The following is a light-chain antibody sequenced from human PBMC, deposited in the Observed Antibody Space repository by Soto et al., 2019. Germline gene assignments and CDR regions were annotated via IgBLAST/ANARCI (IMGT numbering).Light chain of an antibody. J-gene: IGKJ1*01. CDR1: QSLRSTS. CDR3: QPYDSSPRT. Sequence: DIVFTQSPRTLSLAPGERARLACRVSQSLRSTSLAWYQQNTGQAPRLLISGASTRAADIPDRFSGSGSGTDFNLTIGRLEPEDLAAYYCQPYDSSPRTFGQGTKVDIK. CDR2: GAS. V-gene: IGKV3-20*01.